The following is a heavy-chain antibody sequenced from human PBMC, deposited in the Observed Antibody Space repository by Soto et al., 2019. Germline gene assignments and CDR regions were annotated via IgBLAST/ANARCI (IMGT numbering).Heavy chain of an antibody. CDR1: GFSLSTSGVG. V-gene: IGHV2-5*01. CDR3: VHRKCSGGSCYQLAPDY. D-gene: IGHD2-15*01. J-gene: IGHJ4*02. CDR2: IYWNDDK. Sequence: ESGPTLVNPTQTLTLTCTFSGFSLSTSGVGVGWIRQPPGKALQWLAVIYWNDDKRYSPSLKSRLTITKDTSKNQVVLRMTNMDPVDTATYYCVHRKCSGGSCYQLAPDYWGQGTLVTVSS.